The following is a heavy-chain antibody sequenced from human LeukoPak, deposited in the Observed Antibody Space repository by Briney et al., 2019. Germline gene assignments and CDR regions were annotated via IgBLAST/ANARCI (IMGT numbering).Heavy chain of an antibody. CDR1: GGSISSSSYY. CDR2: IYYSGST. Sequence: PSETLSLTCTVSGGSISSSSYYWGWIRQPPGKGLEWIGSIYYSGSTYYNPSLKSRVTISVDTSKNQFSLKLSSVTAADTAVYYCARLIVLPLYYFDYWGQGTLVTVSS. V-gene: IGHV4-39*01. J-gene: IGHJ4*02. D-gene: IGHD3-16*02. CDR3: ARLIVLPLYYFDY.